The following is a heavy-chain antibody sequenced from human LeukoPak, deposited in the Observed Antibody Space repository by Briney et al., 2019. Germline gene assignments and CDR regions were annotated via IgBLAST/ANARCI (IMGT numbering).Heavy chain of an antibody. CDR2: VHYSGTT. Sequence: PSETLSLTCTVSGDSTSTYYWSWMRQPPGKGLEWIGYVHYSGTTNYTPSLKSRVTISVDASKNQFSLKLTSLTAADTAVYYCARPGSGYTASGAFDIWGQGTMVTVSS. D-gene: IGHD5-18*01. J-gene: IGHJ3*02. CDR3: ARPGSGYTASGAFDI. CDR1: GDSTSTYY. V-gene: IGHV4-59*08.